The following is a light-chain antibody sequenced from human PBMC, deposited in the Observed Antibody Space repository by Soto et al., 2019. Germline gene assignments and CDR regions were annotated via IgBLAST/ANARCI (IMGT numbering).Light chain of an antibody. CDR2: DAS. J-gene: IGKJ1*01. CDR3: QHYSTWLWT. Sequence: EIVMTQSPATLSVSPGERATLSCRASQSVSSKLAWYQQKPGQGPRLLIYDASSRATGIPPSFRGSGSGTEFTLNISILQSEDFAVYYCQHYSTWLWTFGQGTKVEIK. CDR1: QSVSSK. V-gene: IGKV3-15*01.